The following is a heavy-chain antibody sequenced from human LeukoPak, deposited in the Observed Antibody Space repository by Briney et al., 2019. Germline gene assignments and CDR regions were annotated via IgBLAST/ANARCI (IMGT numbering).Heavy chain of an antibody. CDR2: ISYDGSKI. Sequence: GGSLRLSCAASGFTFSNYGIHCVRQAPCKELEWVAGISYDGSKIYYADSVKGRFTISRDNSKSTMYLQMNSLRAEDTAVYYCAKGLGIGELWVDSWGQGTLVTVSS. D-gene: IGHD3-10*01. CDR3: AKGLGIGELWVDS. V-gene: IGHV3-30*18. J-gene: IGHJ4*02. CDR1: GFTFSNYG.